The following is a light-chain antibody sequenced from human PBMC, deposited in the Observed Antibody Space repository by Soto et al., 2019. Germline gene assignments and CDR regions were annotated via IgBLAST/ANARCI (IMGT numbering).Light chain of an antibody. Sequence: EIVLSQSPATLSLSPGETATLSCRASQSVSGYIGWYQQKPGQAPRLLIYADSNRATGIPARFSGSGSGTDFTLTISSLEPEDFSVYYCQQRYNWPITFGQGTLLEIK. CDR1: QSVSGY. J-gene: IGKJ5*01. CDR2: ADS. V-gene: IGKV3-11*01. CDR3: QQRYNWPIT.